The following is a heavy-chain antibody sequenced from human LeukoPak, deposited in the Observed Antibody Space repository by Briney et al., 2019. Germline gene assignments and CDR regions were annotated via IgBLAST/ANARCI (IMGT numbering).Heavy chain of an antibody. J-gene: IGHJ4*02. V-gene: IGHV3-11*01. CDR3: AGAYDILTGYDFDY. CDR1: GFTFSDYY. D-gene: IGHD3-9*01. Sequence: GGSLRLSCAASGFTFSDYYMSWIRQAPGKGXXXXXYISSSGSTIYYADSVKGRFTISRDNAKNSLYLQMNSLRAEDTAVYYCAGAYDILTGYDFDYWGQGTLVTVSS. CDR2: ISSSGSTI.